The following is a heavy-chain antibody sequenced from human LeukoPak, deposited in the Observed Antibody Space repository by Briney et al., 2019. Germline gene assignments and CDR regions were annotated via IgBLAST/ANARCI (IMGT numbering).Heavy chain of an antibody. V-gene: IGHV4-34*01. CDR1: GYSVASGYY. D-gene: IGHD3-22*01. Sequence: PSETLSLTCTVSGYSVASGYYWTWIRQPPGKGLEWIGEINHSGRTNYNPSLKSRVTISVDTSKNQFSLKLSSVTAADTAVYYCARELVGYYDSSGYSGRAFDIWGQGTMVTVSS. J-gene: IGHJ3*02. CDR2: INHSGRT. CDR3: ARELVGYYDSSGYSGRAFDI.